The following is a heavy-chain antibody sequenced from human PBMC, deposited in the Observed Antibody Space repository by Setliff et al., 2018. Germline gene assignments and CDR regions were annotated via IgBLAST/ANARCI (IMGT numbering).Heavy chain of an antibody. CDR1: GGSFSGYY. CDR3: AKQGMIAPLYYFDY. Sequence: PSETLSLTCAVYGGSFSGYYWSWIRQPPGKGLEWIGEINHSGSTNYNPSLKSRVTISVDTSKNQFSLKLSSVTAADTAVYYCAKQGMIAPLYYFDYWGQGTLVTVSS. D-gene: IGHD2-15*01. CDR2: INHSGST. V-gene: IGHV4-34*01. J-gene: IGHJ4*02.